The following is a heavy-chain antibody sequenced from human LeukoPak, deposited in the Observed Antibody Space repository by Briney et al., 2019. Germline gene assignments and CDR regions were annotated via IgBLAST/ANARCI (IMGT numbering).Heavy chain of an antibody. CDR1: GFSLSTSGMC. CDR3: AHLGTTGTPDAFDI. J-gene: IGHJ3*02. V-gene: IGHV2-70*12. Sequence: SGPTLVKPTQTLTLTCTFSGFSLSTSGMCVSWIRQPPGKALEWLARIDWDDDEFYNTSLKTRLTISKDTSKNQEVLTMTNMDPVDTATYYCAHLGTTGTPDAFDIWGQGTMVTVSS. D-gene: IGHD1-1*01. CDR2: IDWDDDE.